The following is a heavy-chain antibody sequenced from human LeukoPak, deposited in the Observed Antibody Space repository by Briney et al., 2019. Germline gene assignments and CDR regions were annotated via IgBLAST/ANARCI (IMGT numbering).Heavy chain of an antibody. CDR3: ARYRTYCSGGRCYSYFDY. V-gene: IGHV4-39*07. D-gene: IGHD2-15*01. J-gene: IGHJ4*02. CDR2: IYYSGST. Sequence: SETLSLTCTVSGGSISSSSYYWGWIRQPPGKGLEWIGSIYYSGSTNYNPSLKSRVTISVDTSKNQFSLKLSSVTAADTAVYYCARYRTYCSGGRCYSYFDYWGQGTLVTVSS. CDR1: GGSISSSSYY.